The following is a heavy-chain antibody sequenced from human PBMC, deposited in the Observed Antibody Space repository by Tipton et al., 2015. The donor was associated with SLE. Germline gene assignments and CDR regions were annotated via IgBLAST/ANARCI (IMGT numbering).Heavy chain of an antibody. J-gene: IGHJ4*02. V-gene: IGHV4-61*02. CDR2: MYITGSA. D-gene: IGHD1-14*01. CDR1: GVSITSYTYS. CDR3: ARQGTTRSPFDY. Sequence: TLSLTCIVSGVSITSYTYSWSWIRQSAGKGLEWLGRMYITGSAIYNPSRKSRVTISVDTSKNQFSLKLNSVTAGDTAVYYCARQGTTRSPFDYWGQGTLVTVSS.